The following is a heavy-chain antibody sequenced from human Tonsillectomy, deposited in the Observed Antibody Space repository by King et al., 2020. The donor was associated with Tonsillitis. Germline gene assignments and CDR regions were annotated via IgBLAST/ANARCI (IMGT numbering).Heavy chain of an antibody. Sequence: VQLVESGGGLVQPGGSMRLSCAASGFTFSSYSMNWVRQAPGKGLEWVSYISSSSSTIYYADSVKGRFTISRDNAKNSLYLQMNSLRYEDTAVYYCARDEQLVFPVHYFDYWGQGTLVTVSS. CDR2: ISSSSSTI. D-gene: IGHD6-13*01. CDR3: ARDEQLVFPVHYFDY. V-gene: IGHV3-48*02. J-gene: IGHJ4*02. CDR1: GFTFSSYS.